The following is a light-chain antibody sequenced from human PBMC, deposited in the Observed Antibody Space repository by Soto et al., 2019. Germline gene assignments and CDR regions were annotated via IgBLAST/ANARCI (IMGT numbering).Light chain of an antibody. V-gene: IGKV3-15*01. J-gene: IGKJ5*01. Sequence: ERVMTQSPATMSVSPGERATLSCRASQSMGSNVAWYQQKPGQAPRLLIYGASTRAAGIPARFSGSGSGTEFTLTITSLQSEDFAVYYCQQFHNWPRTFGQGTRLEI. CDR2: GAS. CDR1: QSMGSN. CDR3: QQFHNWPRT.